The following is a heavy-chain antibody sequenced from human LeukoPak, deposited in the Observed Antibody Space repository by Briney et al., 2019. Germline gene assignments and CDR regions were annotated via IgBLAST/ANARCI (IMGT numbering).Heavy chain of an antibody. V-gene: IGHV3-23*01. Sequence: LSLTCTVSGGSISSGGYYWSWVRQAPGKGLEWVSAISGSGGSTYYADSVKGRFTISRDNSKNTLYLQMNSLRAEDTAVYYCAKAGFAVAGRAPLYYFDYWGQGTLVTVSS. D-gene: IGHD6-19*01. CDR1: GGSISSGGYY. CDR2: ISGSGGST. J-gene: IGHJ4*02. CDR3: AKAGFAVAGRAPLYYFDY.